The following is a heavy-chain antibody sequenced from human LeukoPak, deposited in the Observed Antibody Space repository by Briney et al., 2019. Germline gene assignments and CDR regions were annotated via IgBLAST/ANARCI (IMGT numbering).Heavy chain of an antibody. Sequence: PSETLSLTCTVSGGSISSYYWSWIRQPAGKGLEWIGRIYTSGGTKYNPSLKSRVTMSVDTSKNQFSLKLSSVTAADTAVYYCASYHYDILTGYRNYAFDIWGQGTMVTVSS. CDR1: GGSISSYY. CDR2: IYTSGGT. V-gene: IGHV4-4*07. CDR3: ASYHYDILTGYRNYAFDI. J-gene: IGHJ3*02. D-gene: IGHD3-9*01.